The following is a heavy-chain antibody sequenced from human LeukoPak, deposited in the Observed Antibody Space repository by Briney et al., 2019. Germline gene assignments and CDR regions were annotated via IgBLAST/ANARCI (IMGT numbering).Heavy chain of an antibody. CDR3: AREWSYDSSGYYPFY. CDR2: IKQDGSEK. J-gene: IGHJ4*02. CDR1: GFTFSSYW. D-gene: IGHD3-22*01. Sequence: RPGGSLRLSCAASGFTFSSYWMSWVRQAPGKGLEWVANIKQDGSEKYYVDSVKGRFTISRDNAKNSLYLQMNSLRAEDTAVYYCAREWSYDSSGYYPFYWGQGTLVTVSS. V-gene: IGHV3-7*01.